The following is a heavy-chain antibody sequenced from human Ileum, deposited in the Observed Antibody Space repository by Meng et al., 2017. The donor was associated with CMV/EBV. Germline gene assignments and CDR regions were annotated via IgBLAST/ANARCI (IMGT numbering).Heavy chain of an antibody. CDR2: ISSSGGTI. D-gene: IGHD3-3*01. Sequence: GESLKISCTVSGFTFTSYEMNWVRQAPGKGLEWLSYISSSGGTIYYADSVKGRFTISRDNAKNSLYLQMNSLRAEDTAVYYCARDSPWDFGFFDYWGPGTLVTVSS. J-gene: IGHJ4*02. V-gene: IGHV3-48*03. CDR3: ARDSPWDFGFFDY. CDR1: GFTFTSYE.